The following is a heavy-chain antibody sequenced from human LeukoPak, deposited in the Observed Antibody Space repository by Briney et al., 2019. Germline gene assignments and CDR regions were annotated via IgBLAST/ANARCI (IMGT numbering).Heavy chain of an antibody. J-gene: IGHJ6*02. CDR2: IYYSGST. V-gene: IGHV4-39*01. D-gene: IGHD3-3*01. Sequence: SETLSLTCTVSGGSISSSSYYWGWIRQPPGKGLEWIGSIYYSGSTYYNPSLKSRVTISVDTSKNQFSLKLSSVTAADTAVYYCARGGGVSDGMDVWGQGTTVTVSS. CDR3: ARGGGVSDGMDV. CDR1: GGSISSSSYY.